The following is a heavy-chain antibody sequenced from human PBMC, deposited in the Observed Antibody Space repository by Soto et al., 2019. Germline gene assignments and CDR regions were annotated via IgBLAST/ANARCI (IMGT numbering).Heavy chain of an antibody. CDR1: CESLSAYY. Sequence: PSETLSLTCAVYCESLSAYYWTWIRQPPGKGLEWIGEINQSGSTNYNPSLKSRVTISLDTSKNQFSLKLSSVTAADTAVYYCARDRDYYGSGGTYGMDVWGQGTTVTVSS. V-gene: IGHV4-34*01. J-gene: IGHJ6*02. CDR2: INQSGST. CDR3: ARDRDYYGSGGTYGMDV. D-gene: IGHD3-10*01.